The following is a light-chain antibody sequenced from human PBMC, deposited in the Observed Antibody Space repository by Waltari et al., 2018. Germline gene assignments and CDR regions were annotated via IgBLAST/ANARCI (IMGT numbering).Light chain of an antibody. Sequence: EIVLTQSPATLSLSPGERATLSCRASQSVSSYLAWYQQKPGQAPRPLIYDASNRATGIPARFSGSGSGTDFTLTISSLEPEDFAVYYCQQRSGFGQGTKVEIK. CDR2: DAS. CDR3: QQRSG. V-gene: IGKV3-11*01. CDR1: QSVSSY. J-gene: IGKJ1*01.